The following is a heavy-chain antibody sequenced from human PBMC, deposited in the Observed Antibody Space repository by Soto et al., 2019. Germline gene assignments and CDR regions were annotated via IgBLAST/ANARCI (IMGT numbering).Heavy chain of an antibody. CDR1: GFTFNSCS. Sequence: EVQLVESGGNLVQPGGSLRLSCAASGFTFNSCSMNWVRQAPGKGLEWISYISSGSTIIYYADSVKGRFTISRDNAKNSLYLQMNSLRDEDTAVYYCAKRFTMGRGVVDSYYGMDVWGQGTTVTVSS. CDR3: AKRFTMGRGVVDSYYGMDV. CDR2: ISSGSTII. V-gene: IGHV3-48*02. J-gene: IGHJ6*02. D-gene: IGHD3-10*01.